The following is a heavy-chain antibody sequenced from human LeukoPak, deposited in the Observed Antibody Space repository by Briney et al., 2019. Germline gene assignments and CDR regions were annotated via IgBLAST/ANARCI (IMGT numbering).Heavy chain of an antibody. V-gene: IGHV3-21*01. J-gene: IGHJ4*02. CDR2: ISSSSSYI. D-gene: IGHD2-15*01. Sequence: GGSLRLSCAASGFTFSSYSMNWVRQAPGKGLEWVSSISSSSSYIYYADSVKGRFTISRDNAKNSLYLQMNSLRAEDTAVYYCARDGWWEYCSGGSCYPDYWGQGTLVTVSS. CDR3: ARDGWWEYCSGGSCYPDY. CDR1: GFTFSSYS.